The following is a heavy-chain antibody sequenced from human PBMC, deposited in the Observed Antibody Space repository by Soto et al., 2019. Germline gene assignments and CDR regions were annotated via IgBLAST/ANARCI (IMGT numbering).Heavy chain of an antibody. CDR2: IFHVGST. Sequence: PSETLSLTGAISGAPITWGYYYWNWIRQPPGKGLEWIGYIFHVGSTYYNPSLRSRVTISVDRSRTQFSLKMSSVTAADTAVYSCARGRVVVTAAVMFKCLDPFGQGALVTVYS. V-gene: IGHV4-30-2*01. CDR3: ARGRVVVTAAVMFKCLDP. D-gene: IGHD2-2*01. CDR1: GAPITWGYYY. J-gene: IGHJ5*02.